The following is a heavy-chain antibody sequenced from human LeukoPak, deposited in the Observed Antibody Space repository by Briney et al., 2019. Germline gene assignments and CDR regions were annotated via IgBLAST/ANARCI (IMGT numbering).Heavy chain of an antibody. D-gene: IGHD3-16*01. Sequence: PGGSLRLSCAASGFKFDDYAMHWVRQVPGKGLEWVAGITWNSDFITFADSLKGRFSISRDNGKNSLFLQMNSLTPEDTAFYYCTKDVADYVWGEYRHFDKWGQGALVTVSS. CDR1: GFKFDDYA. J-gene: IGHJ4*02. CDR2: ITWNSDFI. V-gene: IGHV3-9*01. CDR3: TKDVADYVWGEYRHFDK.